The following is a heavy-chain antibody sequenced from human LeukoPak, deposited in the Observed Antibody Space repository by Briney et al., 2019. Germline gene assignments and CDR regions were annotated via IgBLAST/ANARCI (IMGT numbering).Heavy chain of an antibody. CDR3: ARVRGILGYCSGGSCFFDAFDI. J-gene: IGHJ3*02. D-gene: IGHD2-15*01. Sequence: GGSLRLSCAASGFPFSSYWMSWVRQAPGKGLEWVANIKQDGSEKYYVDSVKGRFTISRDNAKNSLSLQMNSLRAEDTAVYYCARVRGILGYCSGGSCFFDAFDIWGQGTLVTVSS. V-gene: IGHV3-7*01. CDR2: IKQDGSEK. CDR1: GFPFSSYW.